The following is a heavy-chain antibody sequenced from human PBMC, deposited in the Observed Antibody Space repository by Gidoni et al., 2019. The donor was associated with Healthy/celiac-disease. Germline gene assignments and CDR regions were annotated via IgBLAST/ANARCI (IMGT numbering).Heavy chain of an antibody. Sequence: EVQLVESGGGLVQPGGSLRLSCAASGFTFSSYSMNWVRQAPGKGLEWVSYISSSSSTIYYADSVKGRFTISRDNAKNSLYLQMNSLRDEDTAVYYCARGRGSGHYYYYGMDVWGQGTTVTVSS. CDR2: ISSSSSTI. J-gene: IGHJ6*02. CDR3: ARGRGSGHYYYYGMDV. D-gene: IGHD3-10*01. V-gene: IGHV3-48*02. CDR1: GFTFSSYS.